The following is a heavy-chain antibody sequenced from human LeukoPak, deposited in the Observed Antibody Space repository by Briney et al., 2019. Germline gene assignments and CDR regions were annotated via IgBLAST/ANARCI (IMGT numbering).Heavy chain of an antibody. CDR2: IRPIGSFI. V-gene: IGHV3-11*01. CDR1: GFTFITYH. D-gene: IGHD3-22*01. J-gene: IGHJ4*02. Sequence: GGSLRLSCAPSGFTFITYHMSGIPQAPGKGLEGVSSIRPIGSFIYHPDSVKGRFPISRDNAKNSLYLQMNSLRAEDPAVYYCARVFGGGYYDYWGQGTLVTVSS. CDR3: ARVFGGGYYDY.